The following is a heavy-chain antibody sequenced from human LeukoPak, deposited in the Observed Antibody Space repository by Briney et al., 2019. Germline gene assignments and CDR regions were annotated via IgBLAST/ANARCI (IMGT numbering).Heavy chain of an antibody. J-gene: IGHJ5*02. V-gene: IGHV4-39*01. D-gene: IGHD3-9*01. Sequence: SETLSLTCAVYGDSFKNYYWTWIRQSPEKGLEWIGSIYYSGSTYYNPSLKSRVTISVDTSKNQFSLKLSSVTAADTAVYYCARHPIYFDWLLNFGLHRSNWFDPWGQGTLVTVSS. CDR2: IYYSGST. CDR3: ARHPIYFDWLLNFGLHRSNWFDP. CDR1: GDSFKNYY.